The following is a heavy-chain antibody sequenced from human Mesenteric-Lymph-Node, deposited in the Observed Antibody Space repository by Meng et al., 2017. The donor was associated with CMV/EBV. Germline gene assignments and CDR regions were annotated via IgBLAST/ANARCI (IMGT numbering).Heavy chain of an antibody. V-gene: IGHV3-23*01. CDR3: ARARNIVGATPLDY. CDR1: GFTFSSYA. Sequence: ETLSLTCAASGFTFSSYAMSWVRQAPGKGLEWVSAISGSGGSTYYADSVKGRFTISRDNSKNTLYLQMNSLRAEDTAVYYCARARNIVGATPLDYWGQGTLVTVSS. J-gene: IGHJ4*02. D-gene: IGHD1-26*01. CDR2: ISGSGGST.